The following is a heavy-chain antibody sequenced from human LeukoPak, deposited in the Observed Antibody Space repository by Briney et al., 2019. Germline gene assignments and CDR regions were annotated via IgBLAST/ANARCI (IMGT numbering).Heavy chain of an antibody. CDR3: ARVYGDYDY. J-gene: IGHJ4*02. V-gene: IGHV4-34*01. Sequence: SETLSLTCAVYGGSFSGYYWSWIRQPPGKGLEWIGEINHSGSTNYNLSLKSRVTISVDTSKNQFSLKLSSVTAADTAVYYCARVYGDYDYWGQGTLVTVSS. CDR2: INHSGST. CDR1: GGSFSGYY. D-gene: IGHD4-17*01.